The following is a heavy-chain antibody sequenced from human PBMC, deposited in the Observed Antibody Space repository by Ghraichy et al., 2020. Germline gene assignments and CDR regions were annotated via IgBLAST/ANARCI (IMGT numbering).Heavy chain of an antibody. CDR2: ISSDSTYI. V-gene: IGHV3-21*01. CDR3: ARSYNDILTGHSYYFDY. J-gene: IGHJ4*02. CDR1: GFTCSSHS. D-gene: IGHD3-9*01. Sequence: GGSLRLSCAASGFTCSSHSMNWVRQAPGKGLEWISCISSDSTYIYYPDSVKGRFTISIDNAKNSLYLQMNSLTAEDTAVYYCARSYNDILTGHSYYFDYWGQGTLVTVSS.